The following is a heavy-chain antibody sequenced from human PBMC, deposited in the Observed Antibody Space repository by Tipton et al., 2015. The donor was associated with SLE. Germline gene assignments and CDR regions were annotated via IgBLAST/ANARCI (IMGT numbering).Heavy chain of an antibody. CDR1: GFTFSDYE. J-gene: IGHJ2*01. CDR2: IHSTGTTM. D-gene: IGHD3-3*01. CDR3: ARRVGYFDL. V-gene: IGHV3-48*03. Sequence: SLRLSCAASGFTFSDYEMNWVRQAPGKGLEWVSYIHSTGTTMYYADSVKGRFTISRDNANNSLYLQMSSLRAEDTAIYYCARRVGYFDLWGRGTLVTVSS.